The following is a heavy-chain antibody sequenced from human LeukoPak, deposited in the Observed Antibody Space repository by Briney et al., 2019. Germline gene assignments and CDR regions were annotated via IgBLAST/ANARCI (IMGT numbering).Heavy chain of an antibody. J-gene: IGHJ4*02. CDR3: AKDHYSGSGSYYDY. CDR1: GFTFDDYA. V-gene: IGHV3-9*01. Sequence: PGRSLRLSCAASGFTFDDYAMHWVRQAPGEGLEWVSGISWNSGSIGYADSVEGRFTISRDNAKHSLYLQMNSLRAEDTALYYCAKDHYSGSGSYYDYWGQGTLVTVSS. CDR2: ISWNSGSI. D-gene: IGHD3-10*01.